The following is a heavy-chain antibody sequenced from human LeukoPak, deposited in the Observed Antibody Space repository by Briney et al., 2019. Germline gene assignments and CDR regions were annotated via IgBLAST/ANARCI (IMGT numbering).Heavy chain of an antibody. Sequence: SETLSLTCVVYGGSFNNYYWSWIRQPPGKGLEWIAEINHSGTTNYNPSLKSRVAMSVDTSKNQFSLRLNSVTAADMAVYYCTRDGVATIGGFDYWGQGTLVTVSS. J-gene: IGHJ4*02. D-gene: IGHD5-12*01. V-gene: IGHV4-34*01. CDR2: INHSGTT. CDR3: TRDGVATIGGFDY. CDR1: GGSFNNYY.